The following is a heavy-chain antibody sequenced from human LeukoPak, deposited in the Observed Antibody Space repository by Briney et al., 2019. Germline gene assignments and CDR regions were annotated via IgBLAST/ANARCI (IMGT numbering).Heavy chain of an antibody. Sequence: GGSLRLSCAASGFTFSTYEMHWVRQAPGKGLEWVAVVSSDGGTTYYADSVKGRFTISRDNSKNTLYLQMNSLRGEDTAIYYCTKESATGSRYSFDYWGQGTLVTVSS. CDR3: TKESATGSRYSFDY. CDR2: VSSDGGTT. J-gene: IGHJ4*02. D-gene: IGHD2-15*01. V-gene: IGHV3-30*18. CDR1: GFTFSTYE.